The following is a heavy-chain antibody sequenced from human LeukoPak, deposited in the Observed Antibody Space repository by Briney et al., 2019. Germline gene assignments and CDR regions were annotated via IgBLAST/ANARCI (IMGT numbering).Heavy chain of an antibody. CDR3: ARATGSAAAGSGAFDP. V-gene: IGHV4-30-2*01. D-gene: IGHD6-13*01. Sequence: SETLSLTCAVYGGSFSGYSWSWIRQPPGKGLEWIGYIYHSGSTYYNPSLKSRVTISVDRSKNQFSLKLSSVTAADTAVYYCARATGSAAAGSGAFDPWGQGTLVTVSS. CDR1: GGSFSGYS. J-gene: IGHJ5*02. CDR2: IYHSGST.